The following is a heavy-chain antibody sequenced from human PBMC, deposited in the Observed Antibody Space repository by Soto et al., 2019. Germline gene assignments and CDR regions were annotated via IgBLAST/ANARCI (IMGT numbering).Heavy chain of an antibody. CDR2: IIPILGIA. Sequence: QVQLVQSGAEVKKPGSSVKVSCKASGGTFSSYTISWVRQAPGQGLEWMGRIIPILGIANYAQKFQGRVTITADKSSSTAYIELSSLRSEDTAVSYCAALVVAVTGMAVWGQGTTGTVSS. V-gene: IGHV1-69*02. J-gene: IGHJ6*02. D-gene: IGHD2-15*01. CDR1: GGTFSSYT. CDR3: AALVVAVTGMAV.